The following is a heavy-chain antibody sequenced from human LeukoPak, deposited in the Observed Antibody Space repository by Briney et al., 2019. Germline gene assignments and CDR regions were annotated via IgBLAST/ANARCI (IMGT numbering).Heavy chain of an antibody. CDR2: IIPIFGTA. Sequence: SVKVSCKASGGTFSSYAISWVRQAPGQGLEWMGGIIPIFGTANYAQKFQGRVTITADESTSTAYMELSSLRSEDTAVYYCASSITIFGVVIPRENWYFDLWGRGTLVTVSS. CDR3: ASSITIFGVVIPRENWYFDL. CDR1: GGTFSSYA. J-gene: IGHJ2*01. D-gene: IGHD3-3*01. V-gene: IGHV1-69*13.